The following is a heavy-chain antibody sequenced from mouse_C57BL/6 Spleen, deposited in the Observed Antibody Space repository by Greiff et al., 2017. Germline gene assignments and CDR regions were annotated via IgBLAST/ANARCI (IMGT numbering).Heavy chain of an antibody. CDR2: ISNCGGST. J-gene: IGHJ3*01. Sequence: DVMLVESGGGLVQPGGSLKLSCAASGFTFSDYYMYWVRQTPEKRLEWVAYISNCGGSTYYPDTVKGRFTISSDNAKNTLYLQMSRLKSEDTAMYVCARHTAYSFLAYWGQGTLVTVSA. V-gene: IGHV5-12*01. CDR3: ARHTAYSFLAY. CDR1: GFTFSDYY. D-gene: IGHD2-10*01.